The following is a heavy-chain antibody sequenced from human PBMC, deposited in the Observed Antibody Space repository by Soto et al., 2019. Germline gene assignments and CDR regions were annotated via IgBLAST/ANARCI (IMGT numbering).Heavy chain of an antibody. CDR2: INTNTGNP. Sequence: WASVKVSCKASGYTFTSYAMNWVRQAPGQGLEWMGWINTNTGNPTYAQGFTGRFVFSLDTSVSTAYLQICSLKAEDTAVYYCARVVRLVGATAAFGYGGQDTLVAVSS. V-gene: IGHV7-4-1*01. D-gene: IGHD1-26*01. CDR3: ARVVRLVGATAAFGY. CDR1: GYTFTSYA. J-gene: IGHJ4*02.